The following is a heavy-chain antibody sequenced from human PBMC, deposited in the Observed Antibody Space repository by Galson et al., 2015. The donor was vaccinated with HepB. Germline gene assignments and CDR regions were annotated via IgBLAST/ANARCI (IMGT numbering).Heavy chain of an antibody. V-gene: IGHV3-30-3*01. CDR2: ISYDGSNK. J-gene: IGHJ6*03. D-gene: IGHD6-6*01. Sequence: SLRLSCAASGFTFSSYAMHWVRQAPGKGLEWVAVISYDGSNKYYADSVKGRFTISRDNSKNTLYLQMNSLRAEDTAVYYCARDGYSSSSEGAYYYYYYYMDVWGKGTTVTVSS. CDR3: ARDGYSSSSEGAYYYYYYYMDV. CDR1: GFTFSSYA.